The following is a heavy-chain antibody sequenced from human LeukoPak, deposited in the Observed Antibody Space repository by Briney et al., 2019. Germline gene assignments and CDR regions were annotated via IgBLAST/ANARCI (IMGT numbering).Heavy chain of an antibody. D-gene: IGHD3-10*01. CDR2: ISAYNGNT. Sequence: GASVKVSCKLLVTPLPAMVSWVRQAPGQRLEWMGWISAYNGNTNYAQKLQGRVTMTTDTSTSTAYMELRSLRAEDTAVYYCAKAVGITMVKNWFDPWGQGTLVTVSS. J-gene: IGHJ5*02. CDR3: AKAVGITMVKNWFDP. CDR1: VTPLPAMV. V-gene: IGHV1-18*01.